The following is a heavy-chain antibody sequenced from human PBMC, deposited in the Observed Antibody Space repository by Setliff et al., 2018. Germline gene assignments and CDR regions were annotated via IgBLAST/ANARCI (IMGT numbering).Heavy chain of an antibody. V-gene: IGHV3-74*03. Sequence: GGSLRLSCAASGFTFSSYWLHWVRQDPGKGLVWVSRVNDDGSSAMYADSVKGRFTMSRDNAKNTLYLQMNSLRAEDTAVYYCARAYYGTVNGYSSYYGLDVWGQGTTVTVSS. CDR3: ARAYYGTVNGYSSYYGLDV. D-gene: IGHD3-9*01. CDR1: GFTFSSYW. J-gene: IGHJ6*02. CDR2: VNDDGSSA.